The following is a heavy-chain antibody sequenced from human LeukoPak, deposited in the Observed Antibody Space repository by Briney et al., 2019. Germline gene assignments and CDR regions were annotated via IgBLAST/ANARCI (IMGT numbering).Heavy chain of an antibody. CDR1: GGSFSGYY. V-gene: IGHV4-34*01. CDR2: IYYDGSA. D-gene: IGHD5-12*01. J-gene: IGHJ4*02. Sequence: PSETLSLTCAVYGGSFSGYYWSWIRQPPGKGLQWLGLIYYDGSAYYNLSLKSRLTISIDTSKSQFSLQLSSVTAADTAVYYCARHGSRVMATIVDFWGQGTLVIVSS. CDR3: ARHGSRVMATIVDF.